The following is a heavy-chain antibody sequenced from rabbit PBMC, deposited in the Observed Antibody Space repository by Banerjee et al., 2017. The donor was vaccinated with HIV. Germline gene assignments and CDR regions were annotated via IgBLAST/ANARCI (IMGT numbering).Heavy chain of an antibody. J-gene: IGHJ4*01. CDR1: GIDFSSNYW. CDR2: IYTGSGRT. D-gene: IGHD4-2*01. V-gene: IGHV1S43*01. CDR3: ARDYADSYYYFDL. Sequence: QEQLVESGGGLVTLGGSLKLSCKASGIDFSSNYWMCWVRQAPGKGLELIGCIYTGSGRTYYASWVNGRFTISRSTSLNTVDLKMTSLTAADTATYFCARDYADSYYYFDLWGQGTLVTVS.